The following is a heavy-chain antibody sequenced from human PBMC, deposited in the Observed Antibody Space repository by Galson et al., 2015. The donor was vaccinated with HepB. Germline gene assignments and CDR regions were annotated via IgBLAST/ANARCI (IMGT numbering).Heavy chain of an antibody. CDR1: GFTFSNAR. D-gene: IGHD3-3*01. CDR2: IKSKTDGGTT. Sequence: SLRLSCAASGFTFSNARMSWVRQAPGKGLEWVGRIKSKTDGGTTDYAAPVKGRFTISRDDSKNTLYLQMNSLKTEDTAVYYCTTDGVVVRFLECFDYWGQGTLVTVSS. CDR3: TTDGVVVRFLECFDY. V-gene: IGHV3-15*01. J-gene: IGHJ4*02.